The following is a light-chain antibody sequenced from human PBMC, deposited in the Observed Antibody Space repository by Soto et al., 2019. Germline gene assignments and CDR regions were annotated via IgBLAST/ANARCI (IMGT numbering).Light chain of an antibody. CDR2: GAS. V-gene: IGKV1-5*01. Sequence: DIQMTQSPSTLSASVGDRVTITCRVSQSISTWLAWYHQKPGKAPKLLISGASSLESGVPSRFSGSGSGTEFSLAISSLQPDDFATYYCQQYNYYPYTFGEGTKLEIK. J-gene: IGKJ2*01. CDR1: QSISTW. CDR3: QQYNYYPYT.